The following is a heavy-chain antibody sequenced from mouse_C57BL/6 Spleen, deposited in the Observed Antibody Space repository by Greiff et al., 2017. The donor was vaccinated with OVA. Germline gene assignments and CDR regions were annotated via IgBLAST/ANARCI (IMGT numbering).Heavy chain of an antibody. D-gene: IGHD1-1*01. CDR1: GYTFTGYW. CDR3: ARSVVGCYFDY. Sequence: VQLQQSGAELMQPGASVKLSCKATGYTFTGYWIEWVKQRPGPALEWIGECLPGSGSTNYNEKLKGKATFTAATFSNTAYMQLGGLTTEDSAIYSCARSVVGCYFDYWGKGTTLTVSS. V-gene: IGHV1-9*01. CDR2: CLPGSGST. J-gene: IGHJ2*01.